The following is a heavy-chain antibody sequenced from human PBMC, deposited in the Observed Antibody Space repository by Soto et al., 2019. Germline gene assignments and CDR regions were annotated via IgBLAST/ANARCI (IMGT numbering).Heavy chain of an antibody. CDR3: ASSVGIAPTGEDGMDV. D-gene: IGHD2-8*02. V-gene: IGHV1-69*13. CDR2: LFPILTTQ. J-gene: IGHJ6*02. Sequence: SVKVSCKASGGTFSIYGYSWVPQAPGQGPEWIVGLFPILTTQNYAQKFQGRVTIVADESTTKVYMELSSLKFEDTAVYYCASSVGIAPTGEDGMDVWG. CDR1: GGTFSIYG.